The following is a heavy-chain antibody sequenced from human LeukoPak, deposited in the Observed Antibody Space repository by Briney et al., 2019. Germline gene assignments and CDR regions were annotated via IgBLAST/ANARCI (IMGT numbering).Heavy chain of an antibody. CDR3: ARDLIVGAANWFDP. CDR2: VSSRSRHI. V-gene: IGHV3-21*01. D-gene: IGHD1-26*01. Sequence: PGGSLRLSCAASGFTFSSYSMNWVRQTPGKGLEWVSSVSSRSRHIYYADSLKGRVTISRDNAKNSLYLQMNSLRAEDTAVYYCARDLIVGAANWFDPWGQGTLVTVSS. J-gene: IGHJ5*02. CDR1: GFTFSSYS.